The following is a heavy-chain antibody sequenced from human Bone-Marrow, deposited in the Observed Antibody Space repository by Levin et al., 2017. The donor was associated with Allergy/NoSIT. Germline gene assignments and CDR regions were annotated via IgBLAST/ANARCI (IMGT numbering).Heavy chain of an antibody. D-gene: IGHD3-3*01. CDR2: MSHSGNA. V-gene: IGHV4-59*01. CDR1: NDSISNYY. J-gene: IGHJ4*02. CDR3: ARARGGLRFLEWPYYFDS. Sequence: SETLSLTCSVSNDSISNYYWSWIRQPPGKGLEWIGYMSHSGNAKYNPSLKSRVAISVDTSKNQFSLNVTSVIPADAAVCYCARARGGLRFLEWPYYFDSWGQGTLVTVSS.